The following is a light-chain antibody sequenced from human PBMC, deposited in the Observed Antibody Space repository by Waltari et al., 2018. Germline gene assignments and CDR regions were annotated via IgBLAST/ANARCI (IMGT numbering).Light chain of an antibody. J-gene: IGKJ1*01. CDR1: QSVLYSSNIKNY. CDR3: QQYYSTPRWT. V-gene: IGKV4-1*01. Sequence: DIVMTQSPASLAVSLGERATINCKSSQSVLYSSNIKNYLAWYQQKPGQPPKLLIYWASTRESGVPDRFSGSGSGTDFTLTISSLQAEDVAVYYCQQYYSTPRWTFGQGTKVEIK. CDR2: WAS.